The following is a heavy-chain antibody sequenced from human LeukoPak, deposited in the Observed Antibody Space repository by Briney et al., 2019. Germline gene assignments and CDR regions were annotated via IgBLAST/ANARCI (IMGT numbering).Heavy chain of an antibody. CDR3: AKGRVDTAILYVYFDY. V-gene: IGHV3-23*01. CDR1: GFTFSSYA. J-gene: IGHJ4*02. D-gene: IGHD5-18*01. CDR2: ISGSGGST. Sequence: GGSLRLSCAASGFTFSSYAMSWVRQAPGKGREWVSAISGSGGSTYYADSVKGRFTISRDNSKNTLYLQMNSLRAEDTAVYYCAKGRVDTAILYVYFDYWGQGTLVTVSS.